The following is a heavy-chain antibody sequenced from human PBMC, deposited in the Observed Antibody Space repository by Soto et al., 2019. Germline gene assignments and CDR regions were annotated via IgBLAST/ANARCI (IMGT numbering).Heavy chain of an antibody. CDR2: ISFDGSTK. CDR3: AAHGSGTSFYFYC. D-gene: IGHD3-10*01. V-gene: IGHV3-30-3*01. J-gene: IGHJ4*02. Sequence: ESGGGVVQPGRSLRLSCAASGFTFSGYAMHWVRQAPGKGLEWVAVISFDGSTKHYADSVKGRFTISRDNSENTLYLQMNSLRAEDTALYYCAAHGSGTSFYFYCRGQGTLVTVSS. CDR1: GFTFSGYA.